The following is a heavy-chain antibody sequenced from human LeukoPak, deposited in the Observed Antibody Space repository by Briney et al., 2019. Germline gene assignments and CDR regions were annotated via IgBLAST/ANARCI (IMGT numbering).Heavy chain of an antibody. J-gene: IGHJ4*02. V-gene: IGHV3-48*01. Sequence: GGSLRLSCAASGFSFSTYSMTWVRQAPGKGLEWVSYISSSGTTIYYADSVKGRFTISRDNAKNSLYLQLNSLRAEDTAVYYCAALYFGKGVYWGQGTLVTVSS. CDR1: GFSFSTYS. D-gene: IGHD2-2*02. CDR2: ISSSGTTI. CDR3: AALYFGKGVY.